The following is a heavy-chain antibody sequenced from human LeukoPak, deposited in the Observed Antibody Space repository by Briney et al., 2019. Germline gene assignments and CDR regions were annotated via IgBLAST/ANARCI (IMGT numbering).Heavy chain of an antibody. J-gene: IGHJ3*01. CDR2: INPNSGGT. D-gene: IGHD1-7*01. CDR1: GYTFTGYY. V-gene: IGHV1-2*02. Sequence: ASVKVSCKASGYTFTGYYMHWVRQAPGQGLEWMGWINPNSGGTNYAQKFQGRVTMTRDTSISTAYMELSRLRSDDTAVYYCARDSHDWNYSGFDPWGQGTMVTVSS. CDR3: ARDSHDWNYSGFDP.